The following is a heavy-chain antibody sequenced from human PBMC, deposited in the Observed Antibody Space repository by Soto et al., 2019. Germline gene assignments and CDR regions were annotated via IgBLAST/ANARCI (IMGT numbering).Heavy chain of an antibody. J-gene: IGHJ4*02. CDR1: GGSISSGGYY. V-gene: IGHV4-31*03. D-gene: IGHD3-3*01. Sequence: SETLSLTCTVSGGSISSGGYYWSWIRQHPGKGLEWIGYIYYSGNTYYNPSLKSRITMSVDTSKNQFSLKLSSVTAADTAVYYCVREPRSDFWSAYYSWGQGTLVTVSS. CDR3: VREPRSDFWSAYYS. CDR2: IYYSGNT.